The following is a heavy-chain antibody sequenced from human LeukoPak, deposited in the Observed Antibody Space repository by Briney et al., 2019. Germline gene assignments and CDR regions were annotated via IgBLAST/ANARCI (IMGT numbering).Heavy chain of an antibody. Sequence: GGSLRLSCAASGFTFSSYGMHWVRQAPGKGLEWVAFIRYDGSNKYYADSVKGRFTISRDNSKNTLYLQMNSLRAEDTAVYYCAKNPGSNLYHDYWGQGILVTVSS. CDR1: GFTFSSYG. CDR3: AKNPGSNLYHDY. CDR2: IRYDGSNK. V-gene: IGHV3-30*02. D-gene: IGHD1-14*01. J-gene: IGHJ4*02.